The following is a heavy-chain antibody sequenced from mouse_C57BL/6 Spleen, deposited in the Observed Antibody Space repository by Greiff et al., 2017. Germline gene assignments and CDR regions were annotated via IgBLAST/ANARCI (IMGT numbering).Heavy chain of an antibody. CDR3: ARAYYGNAMDY. CDR2: ISYSGST. CDR1: GYSITSGYA. J-gene: IGHJ4*01. Sequence: EVTLQESGPGMVKPSQSLSLTCTVTGYSITSGYAWHWIRHFPGNTLEWMGYISYSGSTNYNPSLKSRISITHDTSKNHFFLKLNSVTTEDTATYYCARAYYGNAMDYWGQGTSVTVSS. D-gene: IGHD1-1*01. V-gene: IGHV3-1*01.